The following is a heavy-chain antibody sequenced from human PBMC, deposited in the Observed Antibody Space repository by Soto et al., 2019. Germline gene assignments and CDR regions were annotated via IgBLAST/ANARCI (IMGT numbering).Heavy chain of an antibody. J-gene: IGHJ6*02. CDR3: AMVDVYVTPSPQDV. D-gene: IGHD3-16*01. CDR2: IYPGDSDT. Sequence: GASLKSYGEGSGSGVTSYSIGGARPMPGKGLEWMGIIYPGDSDTRYSPSFQGQVTISADKSISTAYLQWSSLKASDTAIYYCAMVDVYVTPSPQDVWGQGTTVTVSS. V-gene: IGHV5-51*01. CDR1: GSGVTSYS.